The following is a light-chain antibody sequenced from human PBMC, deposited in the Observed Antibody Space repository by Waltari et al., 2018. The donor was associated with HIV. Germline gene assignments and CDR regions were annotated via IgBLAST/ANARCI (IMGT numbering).Light chain of an antibody. CDR3: LLSYGGVRV. V-gene: IGLV7-46*01. CDR2: DSE. CDR1: SGGVARSHF. J-gene: IGLJ2*01. Sequence: VVTQEPSLTVSPGDTVTLSCASFSGGVARSHFPYWYQLKPGQPPRTLIYDSEKRHPWAAGRFSGSLAGGRAILTLSGARPEDEAEYFCLLSYGGVRVFGGGTNLTV.